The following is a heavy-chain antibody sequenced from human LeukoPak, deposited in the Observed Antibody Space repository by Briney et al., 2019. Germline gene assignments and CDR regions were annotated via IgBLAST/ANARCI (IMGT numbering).Heavy chain of an antibody. Sequence: PGESLKISCKGSGYNFTKSWICWGRQMPGKGLEWMGIIYPGDSDTRYSPSFQGQFTISAYKSINTGYLQWSSLKASDTAIYYCARQALSYYYGSGRVIYYYYYYMDVWGTGTTVTVSS. CDR2: IYPGDSDT. CDR3: ARQALSYYYGSGRVIYYYYYYMDV. CDR1: GYNFTKSW. V-gene: IGHV5-51*01. D-gene: IGHD3-10*01. J-gene: IGHJ6*03.